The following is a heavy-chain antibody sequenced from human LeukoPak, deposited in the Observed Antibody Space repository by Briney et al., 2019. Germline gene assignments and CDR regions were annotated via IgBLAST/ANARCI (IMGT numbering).Heavy chain of an antibody. CDR2: ISGGGGVT. J-gene: IGHJ4*02. D-gene: IGHD5-12*01. V-gene: IGHV3-23*01. Sequence: GVSLRLSCAASGFTFSSYAMSWVRQAPGKGLEWVSSISGGGGVTYYADSVKGRFTISRDISKNTVYLQMNSLRAEDTAVYYCAKEPRVATIEIFDYWGQGTLVTVSS. CDR3: AKEPRVATIEIFDY. CDR1: GFTFSSYA.